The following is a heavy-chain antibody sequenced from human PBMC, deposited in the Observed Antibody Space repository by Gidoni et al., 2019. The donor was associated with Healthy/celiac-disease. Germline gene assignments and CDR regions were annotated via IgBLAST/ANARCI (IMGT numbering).Heavy chain of an antibody. Sequence: VYGGSFSGYYWSWIRQPPGKGLEWIGEINHSGSTNYNPSLKSRVTISVDTSKNQFSLKLSSVTAADTAVYYCARGLGFWSGPDYWGQGTLVTVSS. V-gene: IGHV4-34*01. J-gene: IGHJ4*02. CDR2: INHSGST. CDR1: GGSFSGYY. CDR3: ARGLGFWSGPDY. D-gene: IGHD3-3*01.